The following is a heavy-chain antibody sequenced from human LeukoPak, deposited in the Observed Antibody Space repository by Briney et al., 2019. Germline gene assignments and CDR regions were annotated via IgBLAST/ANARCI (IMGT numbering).Heavy chain of an antibody. V-gene: IGHV1-2*02. D-gene: IGHD3-10*01. CDR2: INPNSGGT. J-gene: IGHJ4*02. CDR3: ARDYYGSGSYQDY. CDR1: GYTFTGYY. Sequence: ASVKVSCKASGYTFTGYYMHWVRQASGQGLEWMGWINPNSGGTNYAQKFQGRVTMTRDTSISTAYMELSRLRSDDTAVYYCARDYYGSGSYQDYWGQGTLVTVSS.